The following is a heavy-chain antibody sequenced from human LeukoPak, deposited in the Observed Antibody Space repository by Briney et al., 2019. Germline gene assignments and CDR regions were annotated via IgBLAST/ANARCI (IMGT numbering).Heavy chain of an antibody. Sequence: ASVKVSCKVSGYTLTELSMHWVRQAPGKRLEWVGGFDLEDGETVYAQKFQGRVTMTEDTSSDTAYMDLSSLRSEDTAVYYCATAFRNYDFWSGPGFDYWGQGTLVTVSS. D-gene: IGHD3-3*01. J-gene: IGHJ4*02. V-gene: IGHV1-24*01. CDR2: FDLEDGET. CDR3: ATAFRNYDFWSGPGFDY. CDR1: GYTLTELS.